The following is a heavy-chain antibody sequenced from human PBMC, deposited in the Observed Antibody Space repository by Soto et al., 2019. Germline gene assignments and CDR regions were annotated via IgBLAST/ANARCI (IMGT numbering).Heavy chain of an antibody. V-gene: IGHV4-30-4*01. CDR2: IYYSGST. Sequence: SETLSLTCTVSGGSISSGDYYWSWIRQPPGKGLEWIGYIYYSGSTYYNPSLKSRVTISVDTSKNQFSLKLSSVTAADTAVYYCARLPNYYDSSGYPGDYWGQGTLVTVSS. CDR1: GGSISSGDYY. CDR3: ARLPNYYDSSGYPGDY. D-gene: IGHD3-22*01. J-gene: IGHJ4*02.